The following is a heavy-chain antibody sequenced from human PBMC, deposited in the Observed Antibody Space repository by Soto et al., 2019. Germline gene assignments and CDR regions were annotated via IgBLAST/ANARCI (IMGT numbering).Heavy chain of an antibody. CDR2: ISYDGSNT. V-gene: IGHV3-30*03. CDR3: ARISRYCSGGDYTVFDY. CDR1: GVSFNSYD. J-gene: IGHJ4*02. Sequence: PVGSLRLSCAASGVSFNSYDMHWVSQAPGKGPEWVAIISYDGSNTYYSDSVRGRFTISRDNSKDTLYLQMHSLRSEDTAIYYCARISRYCSGGDYTVFDYWGQGARVTVSS. D-gene: IGHD2-15*01.